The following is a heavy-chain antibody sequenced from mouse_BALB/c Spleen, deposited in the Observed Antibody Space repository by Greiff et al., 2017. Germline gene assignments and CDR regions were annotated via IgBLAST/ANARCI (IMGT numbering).Heavy chain of an antibody. CDR1: GYTFTSYW. Sequence: VQLQQPGAELVKPGASVKMSCKASGYTFTSYWMHWVKQRPGQGLEWIGTIDPSDSYTSYNQKFKGKATLTVDTSSNTAYMQLSSLTSEDSAVYYCTRYYLSCESDYYAMDYWGQGTSVTVSS. V-gene: IGHV1S127*01. CDR3: TRYYLSCESDYYAMDY. D-gene: IGHD5-5*01. CDR2: IDPSDSYT. J-gene: IGHJ4*01.